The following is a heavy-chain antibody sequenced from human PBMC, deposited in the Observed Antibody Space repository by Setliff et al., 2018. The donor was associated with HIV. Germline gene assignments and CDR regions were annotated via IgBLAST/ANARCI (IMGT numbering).Heavy chain of an antibody. CDR2: IKSKTDGGTT. Sequence: AGGSLRLSCAASGFTFSNAWMSWVRQAPGKGLEWVGRIKSKTDGGTTDYAAPVKGRFTISRDDSKNTLYLQMNSLKTEDTAVYYCTTESRFLEWLFTYYYYYYMDVWGKGTTVTVSS. D-gene: IGHD3-3*01. CDR3: TTESRFLEWLFTYYYYYYMDV. J-gene: IGHJ6*03. V-gene: IGHV3-15*01. CDR1: GFTFSNAW.